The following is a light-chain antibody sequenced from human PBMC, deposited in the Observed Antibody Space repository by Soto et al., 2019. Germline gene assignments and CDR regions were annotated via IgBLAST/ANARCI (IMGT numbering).Light chain of an antibody. CDR3: QQLNSYPIT. J-gene: IGKJ5*01. V-gene: IGKV1-9*01. Sequence: IQLTQSPSSLSASVGDRVTIPCRASQGINTFLAWYQQKAGKAPKLLIHAASTLQSGVPSRFSGSGSGTDFTLTISSLQSEDFATYYCQQLNSYPITFGQGTRLENK. CDR1: QGINTF. CDR2: AAS.